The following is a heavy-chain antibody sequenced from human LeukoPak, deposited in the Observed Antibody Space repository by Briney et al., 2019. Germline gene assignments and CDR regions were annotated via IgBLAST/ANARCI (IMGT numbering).Heavy chain of an antibody. Sequence: SETLSLTCTVSGGSISSYYWSWIRQPPGKGLEWIGYIYYSGSTNYNPSLKSRVTISVDTSKNQFSLKLSSVTAADTAVYYCARLLNDYGEGKLYWYFDLWGRGTLVTVSS. D-gene: IGHD4-17*01. CDR3: ARLLNDYGEGKLYWYFDL. J-gene: IGHJ2*01. CDR1: GGSISSYY. CDR2: IYYSGST. V-gene: IGHV4-59*08.